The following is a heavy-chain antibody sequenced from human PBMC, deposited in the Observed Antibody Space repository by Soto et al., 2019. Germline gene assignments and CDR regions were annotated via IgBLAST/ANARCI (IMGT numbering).Heavy chain of an antibody. CDR3: ESLGDYYDSSGYSTYFDY. V-gene: IGHV4-39*01. Sequence: ETRSLTCTVSGGSISSSIYDWGWIRQPPGKGLEWSGSIYYSGSTYYNPSLKSRVTISVDTSKNEFSLKLSSVTAADTAVYYCESLGDYYDSSGYSTYFDYWGQGTLVTVSS. J-gene: IGHJ4*02. D-gene: IGHD3-22*01. CDR1: GGSISSSIYD. CDR2: IYYSGST.